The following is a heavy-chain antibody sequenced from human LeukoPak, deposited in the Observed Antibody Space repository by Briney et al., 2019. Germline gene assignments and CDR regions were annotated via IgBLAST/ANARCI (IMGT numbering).Heavy chain of an antibody. Sequence: SVKVSCKASGGTFSSHAISWVRQAPGQGLEWMGRIIPIFGTANYAQKFQGRVTITTDESTSTAYMELSSLRSEDTAVYYCAREARSVYSSGSHWGKWGQGTLVTVSS. CDR3: AREARSVYSSGSHWGK. V-gene: IGHV1-69*05. CDR2: IIPIFGTA. CDR1: GGTFSSHA. J-gene: IGHJ4*02. D-gene: IGHD3-22*01.